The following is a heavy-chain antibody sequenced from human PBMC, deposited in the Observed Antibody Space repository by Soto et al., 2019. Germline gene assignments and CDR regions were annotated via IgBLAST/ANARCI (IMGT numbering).Heavy chain of an antibody. V-gene: IGHV3-74*01. J-gene: IGHJ6*02. CDR2: INSVGSST. CDR1: GFTFSCYC. Sequence: PGASLTLSPAPSGFTFSCYCVPSLRQPPEKGLVWVSRINSVGSSTSYADSVKGRFTISRDNAKNTLYLQMNSLRAEDTAVYYCARGFTMVRGVIGYSMDVWGHGTTVTVSS. CDR3: ARGFTMVRGVIGYSMDV. D-gene: IGHD3-10*01.